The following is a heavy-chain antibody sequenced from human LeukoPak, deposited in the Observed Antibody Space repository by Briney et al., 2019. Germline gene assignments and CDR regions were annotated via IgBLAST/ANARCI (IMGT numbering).Heavy chain of an antibody. V-gene: IGHV3-53*01. CDR2: IYSGGST. CDR3: ARDIPPLN. CDR1: GFTFSDYY. J-gene: IGHJ4*02. Sequence: PGGSLRLSCAASGFTFSDYYMSWIRQAPGKGLEWVSVIYSGGSTYYADSVKGRFTISRDNSKNTLYLQMNSLRAEDTAVYYCARDIPPLNWGQGTLVTVSS.